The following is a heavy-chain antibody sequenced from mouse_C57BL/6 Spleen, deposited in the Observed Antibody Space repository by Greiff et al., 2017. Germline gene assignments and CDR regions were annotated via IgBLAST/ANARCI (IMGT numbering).Heavy chain of an antibody. CDR3: ARHGGTTVVDAMDY. D-gene: IGHD1-1*01. V-gene: IGHV2-6-1*01. J-gene: IGHJ4*01. Sequence: VKLMESGPGLVAPSQSLSITCTVSGFSLTSYGVHWVRQPPGKGLEWLVVIWSDGSTTYNSALKSRLSISKDNSKSQVFLKMNSLQTDDTAMYYCARHGGTTVVDAMDYWGQGTSVTVSS. CDR2: IWSDGST. CDR1: GFSLTSYG.